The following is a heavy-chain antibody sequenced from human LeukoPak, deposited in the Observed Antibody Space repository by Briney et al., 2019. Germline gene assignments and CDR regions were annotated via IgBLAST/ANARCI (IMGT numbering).Heavy chain of an antibody. CDR1: GHTFTSYD. CDR2: MNPYSGHT. CDR3: ASGLSYITSK. V-gene: IGHV1-8*01. J-gene: IGHJ4*02. Sequence: ASVKVSCKASGHTFTSYDINWVRQTTGQGLEWMGGMNPYSGHTGYAEKFQGRVTMTRDTSINTAYMELNSLTSDDTAVYYCASGLSYITSKWGQGTLVTVSS. D-gene: IGHD2-21*01.